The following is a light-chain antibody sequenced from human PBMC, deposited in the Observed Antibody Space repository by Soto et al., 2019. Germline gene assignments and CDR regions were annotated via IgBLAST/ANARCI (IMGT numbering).Light chain of an antibody. CDR3: VAWDDSLNGYVV. CDR1: SSNIGSNT. J-gene: IGLJ2*01. V-gene: IGLV1-44*01. Sequence: QSVLTQPPSASGTPGQRVTISCSGSSSNIGSNTVNWYQQLTGTAPKLVIYSNNQRPSGVPDRFSGSQSGTSASLAISGLQSEDEADYYCVAWDDSLNGYVVFGGGP. CDR2: SNN.